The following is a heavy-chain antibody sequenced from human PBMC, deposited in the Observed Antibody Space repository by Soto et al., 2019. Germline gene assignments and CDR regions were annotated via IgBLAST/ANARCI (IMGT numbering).Heavy chain of an antibody. Sequence: ASVKVSCKASGYTFTSYAMHWVRQAPGQRLEWMGWINAGNGNTKYSQKFQGRVTITRDTSASTAYMELSSLRSEDTAVYYCARVRSSSWYFDYWGQGTLVTVSS. CDR3: ARVRSSSWYFDY. CDR1: GYTFTSYA. D-gene: IGHD6-13*01. J-gene: IGHJ4*02. CDR2: INAGNGNT. V-gene: IGHV1-3*01.